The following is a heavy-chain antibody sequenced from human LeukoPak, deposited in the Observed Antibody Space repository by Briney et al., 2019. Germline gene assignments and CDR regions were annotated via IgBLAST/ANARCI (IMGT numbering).Heavy chain of an antibody. Sequence: SVKVSCKASGGTFSSYAISWVRQAPGQGLEWMGGIIPIFGTANYAQKFQGRVTITADGSTSTAYMELSSLRSEDTAVYYCATDYDYVWGFDYWGQGTLVTVSS. CDR1: GGTFSSYA. J-gene: IGHJ4*02. D-gene: IGHD3-16*01. CDR3: ATDYDYVWGFDY. V-gene: IGHV1-69*01. CDR2: IIPIFGTA.